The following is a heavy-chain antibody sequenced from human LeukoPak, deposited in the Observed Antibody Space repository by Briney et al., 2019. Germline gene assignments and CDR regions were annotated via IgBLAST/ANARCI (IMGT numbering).Heavy chain of an antibody. CDR1: GFTFTSYS. D-gene: IGHD3-10*01. V-gene: IGHV3-23*01. CDR2: ISASGGNT. Sequence: PAGSLRLSCAASGFTFTSYSMTWVRQAPGKGLEWVSAISASGGNTYSADSVEGRFTISRDNSKNTVYLQMNSLTAEDTAVYYCAKDREVRGYYGLDVWGQGTTVTVS. J-gene: IGHJ6*02. CDR3: AKDREVRGYYGLDV.